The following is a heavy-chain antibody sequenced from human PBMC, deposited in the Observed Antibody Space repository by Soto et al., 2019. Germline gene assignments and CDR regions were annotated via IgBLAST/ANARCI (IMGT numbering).Heavy chain of an antibody. Sequence: QVQLQESGPGLVKPSETLSLTCTVSGGSISSYYWSWIRQPPGKGLEWIGYIYYSGSTNYNPSLKSRVTISVDTSKNQFSLKLSSVTAADTAVYYCARVYGDYRGGYYYYMDVWGKGTTVTVSS. D-gene: IGHD4-17*01. CDR3: ARVYGDYRGGYYYYMDV. CDR1: GGSISSYY. V-gene: IGHV4-59*01. J-gene: IGHJ6*03. CDR2: IYYSGST.